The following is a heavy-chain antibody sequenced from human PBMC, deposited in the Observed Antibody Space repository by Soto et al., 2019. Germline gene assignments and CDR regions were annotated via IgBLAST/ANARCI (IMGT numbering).Heavy chain of an antibody. CDR2: ISSSRSTI. V-gene: IGHV3-48*01. Sequence: ESVGGLVQPGGSLGLSCAASGFTFSSYSMNWVRQAPGKGLEWVSYISSSRSTIYYADSVKGRFTISRDNAKNSLYLQMNSLRAEDTAVYYCARDCPGSSTTCYGNEWFDSWGQGTLVTVSS. D-gene: IGHD2-2*01. J-gene: IGHJ5*01. CDR3: ARDCPGSSTTCYGNEWFDS. CDR1: GFTFSSYS.